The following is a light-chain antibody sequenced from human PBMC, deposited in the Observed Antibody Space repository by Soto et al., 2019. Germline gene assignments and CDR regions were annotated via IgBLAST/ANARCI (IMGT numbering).Light chain of an antibody. Sequence: DIQMTQSPPTLSASVGDRVTITCRASQTISTWLAWYQQKPGKAPKLLIYKASKLANGVPSRFSGSGSGTEFTLTISSLQPDDFATYYCQQDNSYSTFGQGTKVEIK. V-gene: IGKV1-5*03. CDR2: KAS. CDR1: QTISTW. CDR3: QQDNSYST. J-gene: IGKJ1*01.